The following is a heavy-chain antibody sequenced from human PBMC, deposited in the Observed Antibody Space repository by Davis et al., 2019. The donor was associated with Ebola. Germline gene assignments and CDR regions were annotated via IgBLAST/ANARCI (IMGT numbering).Heavy chain of an antibody. CDR2: IGSSSNGR. CDR3: AKDLLWWSASDV. J-gene: IGHJ6*02. D-gene: IGHD2-21*01. CDR1: EFTFSNYG. Sequence: PGGSLRLSCVASEFTFSNYGMTWVRQAPGKGLEWVSGIGSSSNGRHYADSVKGRFTISRDDSKNIVYLQMNSLRAEDTAVYYCAKDLLWWSASDVWGQGTTVTVSS. V-gene: IGHV3-23*05.